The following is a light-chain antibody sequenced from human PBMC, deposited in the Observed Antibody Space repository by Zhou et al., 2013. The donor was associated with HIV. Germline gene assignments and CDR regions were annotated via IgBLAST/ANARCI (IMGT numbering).Light chain of an antibody. J-gene: IGKJ2*01. CDR1: QDISSY. V-gene: IGKV1-8*01. Sequence: AIRMTQSPSSLSASTGDRVTITCRASQDISSYLAWYQQKPGKAPNLLIYAASTLQSGVPSRFSGSGSGTDFTLTISCLQSEDFSTYYCQQYHTYPYTFGQGTKLEDQT. CDR3: QQYHTYPYT. CDR2: AAS.